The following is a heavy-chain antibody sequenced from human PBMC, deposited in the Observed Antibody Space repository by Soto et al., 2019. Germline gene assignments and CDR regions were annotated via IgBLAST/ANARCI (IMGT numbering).Heavy chain of an antibody. J-gene: IGHJ6*02. CDR2: LIPIYDAP. CDR3: ARVRDPHLDHYGLDV. CDR1: GFTFNVYG. Sequence: SVKVSCKTSGFTFNVYGINWVRQAPRQGLEWMGGLIPIYDAPNYAQKFQDRVTITADKSTTTVYLELSSLTSEDTAVYFCARVRDPHLDHYGLDVWGQGTTVTVSS. V-gene: IGHV1-69*06.